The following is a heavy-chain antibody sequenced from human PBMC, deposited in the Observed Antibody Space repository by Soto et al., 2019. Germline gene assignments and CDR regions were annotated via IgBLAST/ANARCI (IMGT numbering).Heavy chain of an antibody. V-gene: IGHV3-15*07. CDR3: TTGSIEGV. CDR2: IKTKSEGEAT. CDR1: DFTISNAW. J-gene: IGHJ6*02. Sequence: PGGSLRLSCAASDFTISNAWMNWVRQAPGKGLEWVGRIKTKSEGEATDYAAPMKGRFTIPRDDSKNTLFLQMNSLKTEDTAVYYRTTGSIEGVWGQVVTVTFS. D-gene: IGHD1-26*01.